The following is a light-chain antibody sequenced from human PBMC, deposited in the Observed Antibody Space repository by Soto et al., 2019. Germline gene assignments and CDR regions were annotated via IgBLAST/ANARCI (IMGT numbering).Light chain of an antibody. CDR1: STDVGDYDY. CDR2: AVN. V-gene: IGLV2-8*01. CDR3: SSYAGSNRLV. Sequence: QSALTQPASVSGSPGQSITISCTGTSTDVGDYDYVSWYQQHPGKAPQLMIYAVNKRPSGVPDRFSGSKSGNTAFLTVSGLQAEDEADYYCSSYAGSNRLVFGGGTKVTVL. J-gene: IGLJ2*01.